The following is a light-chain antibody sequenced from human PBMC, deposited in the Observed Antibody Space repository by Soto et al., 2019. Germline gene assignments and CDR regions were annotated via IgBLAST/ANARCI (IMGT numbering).Light chain of an antibody. V-gene: IGLV1-44*01. Sequence: QAVVTQPPSASGTPGQTIAISCSGGSSNIGSHTVNWYQQLPGTAPRLLIYSNTQRPSGVPDRFSGSKSGTSASLAITGLQSDSEGDYYCATWDDSLDGVVFGGGTQLTVL. CDR3: ATWDDSLDGVV. CDR2: SNT. J-gene: IGLJ2*01. CDR1: SSNIGSHT.